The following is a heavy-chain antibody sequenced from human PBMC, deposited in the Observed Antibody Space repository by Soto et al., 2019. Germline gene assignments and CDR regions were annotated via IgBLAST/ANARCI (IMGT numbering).Heavy chain of an antibody. J-gene: IGHJ4*02. D-gene: IGHD4-17*01. Sequence: GGSLRLSCAASGLTFNSYAMSWVRQAPGKGLEWVSAISGSDGSTYYADSVKGRFTISRDNSKNTLYLQMSSLRAEDTAVYYCASPPRATVTDNIFDYWGQGTLVTVSS. CDR1: GLTFNSYA. CDR2: ISGSDGST. CDR3: ASPPRATVTDNIFDY. V-gene: IGHV3-23*01.